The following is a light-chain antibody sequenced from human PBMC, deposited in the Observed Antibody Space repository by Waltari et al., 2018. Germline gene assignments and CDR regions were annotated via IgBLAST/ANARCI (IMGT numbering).Light chain of an antibody. Sequence: QSVLTQAPSASGTPGQTVTLSCSGSSSHIGSISVYRFQHLPGTAPNLLISGNPRRPSGVPERFSSSRSGTSASLAISGRRSEDEGDYYCAAWDDSLSGWVFGGGTKLTVL. J-gene: IGLJ3*02. CDR2: GNP. CDR1: SSHIGSIS. CDR3: AAWDDSLSGWV. V-gene: IGLV1-47*02.